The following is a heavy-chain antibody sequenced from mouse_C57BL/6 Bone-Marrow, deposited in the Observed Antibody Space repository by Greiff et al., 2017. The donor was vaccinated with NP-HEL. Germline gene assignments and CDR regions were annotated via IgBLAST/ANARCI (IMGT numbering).Heavy chain of an antibody. CDR1: GYTFTSYW. CDR3: AILRLRRGFAY. V-gene: IGHV1-74*01. J-gene: IGHJ3*01. CDR2: IHPSDGDT. D-gene: IGHD2-4*01. Sequence: VQLQQPGAELVKPGASVKVSCKASGYTFTSYWMHWVKQRPGQGLEWIGRIHPSDGDTNYNQKFKGKATLTVDKSSSTAYMQLSSLTSEDSAVYYCAILRLRRGFAYWGQGTLVTVSA.